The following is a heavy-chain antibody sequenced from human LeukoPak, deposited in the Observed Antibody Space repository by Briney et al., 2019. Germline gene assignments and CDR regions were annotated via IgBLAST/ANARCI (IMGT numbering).Heavy chain of an antibody. CDR3: ARWEWLVRDFDY. J-gene: IGHJ4*02. D-gene: IGHD6-19*01. CDR1: GGSISSSSYY. V-gene: IGHV4-39*07. Sequence: SETLSLTCTVSGGSISSSSYYWGWIRQPPGKGLEWIGSIYYSGSTYYNPSLKSRVTISVDTSKNQFSLKLSSVTAADTAVYYCARWEWLVRDFDYWGQGTLVTVSS. CDR2: IYYSGST.